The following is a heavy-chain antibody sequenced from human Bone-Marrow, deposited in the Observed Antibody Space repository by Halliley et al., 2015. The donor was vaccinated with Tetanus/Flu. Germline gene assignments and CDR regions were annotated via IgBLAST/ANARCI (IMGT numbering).Heavy chain of an antibody. D-gene: IGHD1-26*01. Sequence: LEWVANIKQDGSGKYYVDSVKGRFTISRDNAKNSLYLQMNSLRAEDTAVYYCARGGSYYGDYWGPGTLVTVSS. CDR3: ARGGSYYGDY. CDR2: IKQDGSGK. J-gene: IGHJ4*02. V-gene: IGHV3-7*04.